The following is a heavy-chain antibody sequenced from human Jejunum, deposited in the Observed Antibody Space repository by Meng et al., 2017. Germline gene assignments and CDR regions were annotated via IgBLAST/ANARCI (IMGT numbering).Heavy chain of an antibody. J-gene: IGHJ4*02. CDR2: IYHSGST. V-gene: IGHV4-4*02. CDR1: VGCISCVYG. CDR3: ARSPYSGSALPFFDY. D-gene: IGHD1-26*01. Sequence: LKETSPRLVEASEFSFLSFSCFVGCISCVYGWAWIRQSPGKGLEWMWEIYHSGSTNYIPSLENRVTISGDTSIKQFSRKLTSVPAADTAVYYCARSPYSGSALPFFDYWCQGSLVTVSS.